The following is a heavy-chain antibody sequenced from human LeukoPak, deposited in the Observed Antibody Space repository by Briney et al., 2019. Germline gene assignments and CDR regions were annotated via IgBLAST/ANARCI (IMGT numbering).Heavy chain of an antibody. D-gene: IGHD4-17*01. V-gene: IGHV3-33*06. CDR3: AKSDGDYSDY. J-gene: IGHJ4*01. CDR2: IWYDGSNK. Sequence: PGRSLRLSCAASGFTFSSYGIHWVRQAPGKGLEWVAVIWYDGSNKYYADSVKGRFTISRENSKNTLYLQMNSLRAEDTAVYYCAKSDGDYSDYWGHRIPVTVSS. CDR1: GFTFSSYG.